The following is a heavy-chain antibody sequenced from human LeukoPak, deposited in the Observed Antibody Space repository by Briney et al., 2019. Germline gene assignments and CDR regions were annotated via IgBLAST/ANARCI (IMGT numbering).Heavy chain of an antibody. CDR2: IYYSGRT. Sequence: SETLSLTCTVSGGSISTYYWYWIRQPPGKGLEWIGYIYYSGRTNYNRSFKSRVTISLDTSRNQFSLRLSSVTAADTAMYYCARGTDITVAGNYWGQGTLVTVSS. J-gene: IGHJ4*02. CDR3: ARGTDITVAGNY. D-gene: IGHD6-19*01. V-gene: IGHV4-59*08. CDR1: GGSISTYY.